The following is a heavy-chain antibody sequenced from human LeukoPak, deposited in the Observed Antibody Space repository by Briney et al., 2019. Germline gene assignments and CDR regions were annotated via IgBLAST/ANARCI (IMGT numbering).Heavy chain of an antibody. CDR1: GFTFDDYA. CDR3: AKDRAAAAEGAFDI. D-gene: IGHD6-13*01. V-gene: IGHV3-9*01. J-gene: IGHJ3*02. CDR2: ISWNSGSI. Sequence: GGSLRLSCAASGFTFDDYAMHWVRQAPGEGLEWVSGISWNSGSIGYADSVKGRFTISRDNAKNSLYLQMNSLRAEDTALYYCAKDRAAAAEGAFDIWGQGTMVTVSS.